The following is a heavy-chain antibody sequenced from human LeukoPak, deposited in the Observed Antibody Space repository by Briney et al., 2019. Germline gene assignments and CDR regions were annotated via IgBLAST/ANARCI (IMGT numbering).Heavy chain of an antibody. CDR2: ISSSSSTI. CDR1: GFTFSSYN. D-gene: IGHD6-25*01. J-gene: IGHJ6*02. V-gene: IGHV3-48*02. CDR3: ASPYNSGWPGMDV. Sequence: GGSLRLSCAASGFTFSSYNMNWVRQAPGKGLEWVSYISSSSSTIYYADSVKGRFTISRDNAKNSLYLQMNSLRDEDTAVYYCASPYNSGWPGMDVRGQGTTVTVSS.